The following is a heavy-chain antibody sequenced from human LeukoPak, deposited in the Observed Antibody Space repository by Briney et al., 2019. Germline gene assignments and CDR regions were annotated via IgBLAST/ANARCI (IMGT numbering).Heavy chain of an antibody. V-gene: IGHV4-59*01. CDR1: GGSISSYY. CDR3: ARFIAAAGYDY. Sequence: SETLSLTCTVSGGSISSYYWSWIRQPPGKGLEWIGYIYYSGSTNYNPSLKSRVTISVDTSKNQFSLKLSSVTAADTAAYYCARFIAAAGYDYWGQGTLVTVSS. J-gene: IGHJ4*02. CDR2: IYYSGST. D-gene: IGHD6-13*01.